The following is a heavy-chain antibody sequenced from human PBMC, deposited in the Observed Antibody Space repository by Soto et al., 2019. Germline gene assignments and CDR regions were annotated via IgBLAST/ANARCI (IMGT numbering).Heavy chain of an antibody. CDR1: GFTFSSYA. D-gene: IGHD6-6*01. CDR2: ISYDGSNK. Sequence: QVQLVESGGGVVQPGRSLRLSCAASGFTFSSYAMHWFRQAPGKGLEWVAVISYDGSNKYYADSVKGRFTISRDNSKNTLYLQMNSLRAEDTAVYYCARDRASIAARPGGWFDPWVQGTLVTVSS. V-gene: IGHV3-30-3*01. CDR3: ARDRASIAARPGGWFDP. J-gene: IGHJ5*02.